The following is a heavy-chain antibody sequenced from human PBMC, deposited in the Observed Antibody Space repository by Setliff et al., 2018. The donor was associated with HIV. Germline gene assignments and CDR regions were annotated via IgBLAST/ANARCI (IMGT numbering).Heavy chain of an antibody. CDR1: GGSISSYF. J-gene: IGHJ5*02. CDR2: IYTIGTSGST. D-gene: IGHD3-10*01. CDR3: ARERPPGNNWFDP. V-gene: IGHV4-4*07. Sequence: SETLSLTCTVSGGSISSYFWSWIRQPAGKGLEWIGRIYTIGTSGSTTYNPSLQSRVTMPVDTSKNEFSLKLTSVTAADTAVYYCARERPPGNNWFDPWGQGTLVTVSS.